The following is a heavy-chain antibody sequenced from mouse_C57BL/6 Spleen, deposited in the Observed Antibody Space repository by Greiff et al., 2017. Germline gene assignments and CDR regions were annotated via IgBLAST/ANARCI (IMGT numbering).Heavy chain of an antibody. V-gene: IGHV1-26*01. Sequence: EVQLQQSGPELVKPGASVTISCKASGYTITDYYMNWVKQSHGKSLEWIGDINPNNGGTSYNQTFKGKATLTVDKTSSTAYMELRSLTSEDSAVYYGARMKVLLPFAYWGQGTLVTVSA. CDR2: INPNNGGT. CDR1: GYTITDYY. J-gene: IGHJ3*01. CDR3: ARMKVLLPFAY. D-gene: IGHD1-1*01.